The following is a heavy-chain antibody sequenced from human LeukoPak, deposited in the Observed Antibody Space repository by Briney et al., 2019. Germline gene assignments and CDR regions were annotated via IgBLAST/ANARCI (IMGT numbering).Heavy chain of an antibody. CDR3: ASAAYYYDSSPNWFDP. CDR2: ISAYNGNT. J-gene: IGHJ5*02. D-gene: IGHD3-22*01. V-gene: IGHV1-18*01. CDR1: GYTFTSYG. Sequence: ASVKVSCKASGYTFTSYGISWVRQAPGQGLEWMGWISAYNGNTNYAQKLQGRVTMTTDTSTSTAYMELRSLRSDDTAVYYCASAAYYYDSSPNWFDPWGQGTLVTVSS.